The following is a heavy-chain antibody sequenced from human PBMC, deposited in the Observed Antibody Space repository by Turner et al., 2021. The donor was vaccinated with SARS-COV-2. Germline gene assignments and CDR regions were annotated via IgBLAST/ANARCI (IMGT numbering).Heavy chain of an antibody. CDR2: ISSNGRSR. J-gene: IGHJ4*02. CDR3: GKGSY. CDR1: GFTFSRYV. Sequence: EVLPLKSGGGLVPPGGSLRRFCSASGFTFSRYVLDVVRQAPGKGLEYASAISSNGRSRYYADAVKGRFTISRDNSKNTLYLQMSSLRADDTAVYYCGKGSYWGQGTLVTVSS. V-gene: IGHV3-64D*06.